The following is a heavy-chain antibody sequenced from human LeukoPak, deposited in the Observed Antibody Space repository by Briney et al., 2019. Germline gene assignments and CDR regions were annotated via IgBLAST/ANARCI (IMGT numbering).Heavy chain of an antibody. Sequence: PGGSLRLSCAASGFTFSSYGMHWVRQAPGKGLEWVAFIRYDGSNKYHADSVKGRFTISRDNSKNTLYLQMNSLRAEDTAVYYCAKDADYYYGSGNYMDVWGKGTTVTISS. J-gene: IGHJ6*03. D-gene: IGHD3-10*01. CDR2: IRYDGSNK. CDR1: GFTFSSYG. CDR3: AKDADYYYGSGNYMDV. V-gene: IGHV3-30*02.